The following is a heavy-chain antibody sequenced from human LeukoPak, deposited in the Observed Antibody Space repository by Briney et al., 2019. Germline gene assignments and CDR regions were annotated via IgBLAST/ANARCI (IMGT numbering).Heavy chain of an antibody. Sequence: PGGSLRLSCAASGFIFSNYAMSWVRQAPGKGLEWVSTISAGGGTDYADSVKGRFTISRDNSKNMLYLQMNSLRAEDTAVYYCAKGEQWLVLYFQHWGQGTLVTVSS. D-gene: IGHD6-19*01. J-gene: IGHJ1*01. V-gene: IGHV3-23*01. CDR3: AKGEQWLVLYFQH. CDR2: ISAGGGT. CDR1: GFIFSNYA.